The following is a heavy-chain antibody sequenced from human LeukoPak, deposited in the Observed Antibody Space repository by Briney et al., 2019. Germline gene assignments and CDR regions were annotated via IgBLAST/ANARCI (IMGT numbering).Heavy chain of an antibody. V-gene: IGHV2-5*02. Sequence: SGPTLVNPTEALTLTCTLSGFSLTASGVGVGWIRQPPGKALEWLALIYWDDDKRYSPSLKSGLSITKDTSKNQVVLTMTNMDPVDTAKYYCAQRSPSYGSGWYYWGQGTLVTVSS. CDR1: GFSLTASGVG. CDR3: AQRSPSYGSGWYY. D-gene: IGHD6-19*01. CDR2: IYWDDDK. J-gene: IGHJ4*02.